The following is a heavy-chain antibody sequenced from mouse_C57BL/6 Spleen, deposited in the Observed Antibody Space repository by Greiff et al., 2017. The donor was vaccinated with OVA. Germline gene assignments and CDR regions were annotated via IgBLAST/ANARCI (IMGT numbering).Heavy chain of an antibody. V-gene: IGHV5-9-1*02. J-gene: IGHJ4*01. CDR2: ISSGGDYI. D-gene: IGHD2-3*01. Sequence: EVKLVESGEGLVKPGGSLKLSCAASGFTFSSYAMSWVRQTPEKRLEWVAYISSGGDYIYYADTVKGRFTISRDNARNTLYLQMSSLQSEDTAMYYCTREDGYYVVHYAMDYWSQGTSVTVTA. CDR3: TREDGYYVVHYAMDY. CDR1: GFTFSSYA.